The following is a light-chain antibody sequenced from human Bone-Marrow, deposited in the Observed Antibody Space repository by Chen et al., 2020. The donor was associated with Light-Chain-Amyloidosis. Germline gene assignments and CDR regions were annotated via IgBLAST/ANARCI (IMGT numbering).Light chain of an antibody. V-gene: IGKV3-20*01. Sequence: EIVLTQSPGTLSLSPGEGANLSCRASQTISNNYLTWYQQKFGQAPRLLIYGSSSMATGIPDRFTGSGSGTDFTLTINRVEPEDFAMYYCQQYGTSPLTFGGGTKVEIK. J-gene: IGKJ4*01. CDR2: GSS. CDR1: QTISNNY. CDR3: QQYGTSPLT.